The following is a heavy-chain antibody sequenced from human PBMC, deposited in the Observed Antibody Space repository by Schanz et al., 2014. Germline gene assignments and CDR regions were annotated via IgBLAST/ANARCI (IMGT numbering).Heavy chain of an antibody. CDR1: GFSFSTYA. J-gene: IGHJ4*02. CDR2: ILYDGSKT. CDR3: VKGGTNTLDS. Sequence: QVQLVESGGGVVQPGRSLRLSCAASGFSFSTYAMHWVRQAPGKGLEWVAVILYDGSKTYYADSVKGRFTISRDNSKNTLYLQMNSLRGDDTAIYYCVKGGTNTLDSWGQGTLVTVSS. V-gene: IGHV3-30*04.